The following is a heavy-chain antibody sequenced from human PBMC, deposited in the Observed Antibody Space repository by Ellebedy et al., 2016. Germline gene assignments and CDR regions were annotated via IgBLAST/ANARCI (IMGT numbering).Heavy chain of an antibody. CDR1: GFTFSSYS. CDR3: ARDLVTMALRFYYFGMDV. Sequence: GESLKISXAASGFTFSSYSMNWVRQAPGKGLEWVSYISGSSSSKNYADSVKGRFTISRDNAKNSLDLQMDSLRAEDTAVYYCARDLVTMALRFYYFGMDVWGQGTTVTVSS. D-gene: IGHD3-10*01. CDR2: ISGSSSSK. V-gene: IGHV3-48*04. J-gene: IGHJ6*02.